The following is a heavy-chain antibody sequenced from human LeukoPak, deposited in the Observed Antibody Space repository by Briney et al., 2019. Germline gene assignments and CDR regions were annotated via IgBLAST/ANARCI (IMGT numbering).Heavy chain of an antibody. D-gene: IGHD2-8*02. V-gene: IGHV3-48*03. CDR2: ISSSGSTI. CDR3: ARDLESTALYYFDY. J-gene: IGHJ4*02. Sequence: PGGSLRLSCAASGFSFSSYEMNWVRQAPGKGLEWVSYISSSGSTIYYADSVKGRFTISRDNAKNSLYLQMGSLRVEDTAVYYCARDLESTALYYFDYWGQGTLVTVSS. CDR1: GFSFSSYE.